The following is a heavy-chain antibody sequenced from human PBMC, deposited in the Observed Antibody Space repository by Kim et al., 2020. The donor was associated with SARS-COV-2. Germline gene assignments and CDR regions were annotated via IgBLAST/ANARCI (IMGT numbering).Heavy chain of an antibody. CDR3: SRGARRDWFQVPDY. J-gene: IGHJ4*02. D-gene: IGHD1-26*01. CDR2: INTNTGSP. Sequence: ASVKVSCKTSGYTFNTHAMSWMRQAPGQGLEWMGWINTNTGSPTYAQGFTGRFVFSLDTSVSTAYLQIDSLKAEDTAIYYCSRGARRDWFQVPDYWGQGT. V-gene: IGHV7-4-1*01. CDR1: GYTFNTHA.